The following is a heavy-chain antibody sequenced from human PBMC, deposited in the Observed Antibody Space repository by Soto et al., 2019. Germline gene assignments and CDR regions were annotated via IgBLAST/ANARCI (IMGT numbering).Heavy chain of an antibody. J-gene: IGHJ3*02. CDR1: GFTFSRYS. Sequence: GGSLRLSCAASGFTFSRYSMNWVRQAPGKGLEWVSYISSSGSTKYYADSVKGRFTISRDNAKNSLYLQMNTLRAEDTAVYYCARVLKSSGWDNDVFDIWGQGTMVTVSS. D-gene: IGHD6-19*01. CDR3: ARVLKSSGWDNDVFDI. V-gene: IGHV3-48*01. CDR2: ISSSGSTK.